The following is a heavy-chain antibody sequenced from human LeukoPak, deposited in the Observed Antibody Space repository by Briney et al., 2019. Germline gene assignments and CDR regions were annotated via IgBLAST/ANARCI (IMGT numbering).Heavy chain of an antibody. CDR1: GFTVSSNY. V-gene: IGHV3-53*01. J-gene: IGHJ4*02. CDR3: ARRRSSSWIDY. D-gene: IGHD6-13*01. CDR2: IYSGGST. Sequence: GGSLRLSCAASGFTVSSNYMSWVRQAPGKGLEWVSVIYSGGSTYYADSVKGRFTISRDNSKNTLYLQMNSLRAEDTAVYYCARRRSSSWIDYWGQGTLVTVSS.